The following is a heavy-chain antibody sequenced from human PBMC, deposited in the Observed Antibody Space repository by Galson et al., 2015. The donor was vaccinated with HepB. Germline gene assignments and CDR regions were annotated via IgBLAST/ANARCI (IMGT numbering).Heavy chain of an antibody. V-gene: IGHV1-69*13. J-gene: IGHJ4*02. CDR2: IIPIFGTA. CDR3: ARRYFYDSSGTIDY. CDR1: GGTFSSYA. Sequence: SVKVSCKASGGTFSSYAISWVRQAPGQGLEWMGGIIPIFGTANYAQKFQGRVTITADESTSTAYMELSSLRSEDTAVYYCARRYFYDSSGTIDYWGQGTLVTVSS. D-gene: IGHD3-22*01.